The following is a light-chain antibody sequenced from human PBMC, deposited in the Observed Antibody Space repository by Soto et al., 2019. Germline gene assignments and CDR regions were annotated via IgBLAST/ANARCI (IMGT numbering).Light chain of an antibody. CDR2: EVT. V-gene: IGLV2-14*01. CDR3: SSYTNTGPLAV. CDR1: SSDVGGYNY. J-gene: IGLJ3*02. Sequence: QSALTQPASVSGSPGQSITISCTGTSSDVGGYNYVSWYQQHPGKAPQLLIYEVTNRPSGVSHRFSGSKAGNTASLTISGLQGEDEGDYYCSSYTNTGPLAVFGGGTKLTVL.